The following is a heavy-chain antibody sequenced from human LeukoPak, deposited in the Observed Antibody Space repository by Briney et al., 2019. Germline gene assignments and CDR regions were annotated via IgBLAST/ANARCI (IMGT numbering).Heavy chain of an antibody. V-gene: IGHV1-18*01. CDR3: ARLTFGRYCSSTSCSSFDY. D-gene: IGHD2-2*01. CDR2: TSAYNGNT. Sequence: ASVKVSCKASGYTFTSYGISWVRQAPGQGLEWMGWTSAYNGNTNYAQKLQGRVTMTTDTSTSTAYMELRSLRSDDTAVYYCARLTFGRYCSSTSCSSFDYWGQGTLVTVSS. J-gene: IGHJ4*02. CDR1: GYTFTSYG.